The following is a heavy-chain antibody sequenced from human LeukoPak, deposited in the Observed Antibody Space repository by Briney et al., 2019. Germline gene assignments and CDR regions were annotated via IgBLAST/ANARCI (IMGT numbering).Heavy chain of an antibody. J-gene: IGHJ3*02. CDR1: GSTFSSYW. D-gene: IGHD1-26*01. Sequence: GGSLRLSCAASGSTFSSYWMHWVRQAPGKGLVWVSRINSDGRSTSYVDSVKGRFIISRDNSKNTLYLQMNILRAEDTAVYYCARDPHYDAFDIWGQGTMVTVSS. CDR3: ARDPHYDAFDI. CDR2: INSDGRST. V-gene: IGHV3-74*01.